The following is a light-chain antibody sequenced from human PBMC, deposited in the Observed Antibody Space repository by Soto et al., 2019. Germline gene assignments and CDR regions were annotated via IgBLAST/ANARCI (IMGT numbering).Light chain of an antibody. CDR1: QSVSSSY. V-gene: IGKV3-20*01. J-gene: IGKJ2*01. Sequence: EIVLTQSPGTLSLSPGERATLSCRASQSVSSSYLAWYQQKPGQAPRLLIYGASSRATGIPDRFSGSGSGTDFTRTIGRLEPEAFAVYYCQHDGSSLYTFGQGTKLEIK. CDR2: GAS. CDR3: QHDGSSLYT.